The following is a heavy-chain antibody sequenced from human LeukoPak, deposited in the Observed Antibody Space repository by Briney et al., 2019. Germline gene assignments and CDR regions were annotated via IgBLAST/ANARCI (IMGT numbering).Heavy chain of an antibody. Sequence: SETLSLTCTVSGTSITSYYWSWIRQPPGKGLEWIGYIFYSGATNYNPSLKSRVTISVDTSKNQFSLKLSPVTAADTAVYYCASYNWGSTDAFDMWGQGTMVTVSS. D-gene: IGHD1-1*01. CDR3: ASYNWGSTDAFDM. CDR2: IFYSGAT. CDR1: GTSITSYY. J-gene: IGHJ3*02. V-gene: IGHV4-59*01.